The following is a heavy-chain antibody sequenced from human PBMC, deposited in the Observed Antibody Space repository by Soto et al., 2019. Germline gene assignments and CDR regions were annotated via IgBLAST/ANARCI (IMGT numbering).Heavy chain of an antibody. CDR3: ERGDRLVSSGYDLDY. V-gene: IGHV4-4*07. Sequence: SETLSLTCTVSGGSISSYYWSWIRQPAGKGLEWIGRIYTSGSTNYNPSLKSRVTMSVDTSKNQFSLKLSSVTAADTAVYYCERGDRLVSSGYDLDYWGQGTPAPVYS. J-gene: IGHJ4*02. CDR1: GGSISSYY. D-gene: IGHD3-22*01. CDR2: IYTSGST.